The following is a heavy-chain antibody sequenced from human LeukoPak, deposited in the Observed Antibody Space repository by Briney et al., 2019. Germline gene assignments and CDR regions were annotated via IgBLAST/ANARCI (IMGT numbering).Heavy chain of an antibody. J-gene: IGHJ4*02. V-gene: IGHV4-59*08. Sequence: NPSETLSLTCTVSGGSISSYYWNWIRQPPGKGLEWMGYIYYSRSTIYNPSLKSRVTIVVDTSENQFSLKQSSVTAADTGVYYCAIRGYSYGPFDYWGQGTLVTVSS. CDR2: IYYSRST. CDR1: GGSISSYY. D-gene: IGHD5-18*01. CDR3: AIRGYSYGPFDY.